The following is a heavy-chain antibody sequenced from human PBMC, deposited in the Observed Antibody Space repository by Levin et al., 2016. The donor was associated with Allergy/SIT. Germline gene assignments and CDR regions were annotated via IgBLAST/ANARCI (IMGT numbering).Heavy chain of an antibody. J-gene: IGHJ4*02. CDR2: ISVHNGYT. D-gene: IGHD1-14*01. V-gene: IGHV1-18*01. CDR3: ARGDHTWHVLLDF. Sequence: WVRQAPGQGLEWMGWISVHNGYTNFAQSLQGRVTMTTDTSTNTAYMELRSLKSDDTAVYYCARGDHTWHVLLDFWGQGTLVTVSS.